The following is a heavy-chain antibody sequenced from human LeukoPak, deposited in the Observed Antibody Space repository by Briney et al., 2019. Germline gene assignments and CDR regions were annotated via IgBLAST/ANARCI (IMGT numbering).Heavy chain of an antibody. CDR1: GFTFSSYR. J-gene: IGHJ4*02. CDR3: ASDREYYYGSGSFDY. CDR2: IIQDGIEK. D-gene: IGHD3-10*01. Sequence: GGSLRLSCAASGFTFSSYRMSWVRQAPGKGLEWVSHIIQDGIEKYYVDSVKGRFTISRDNAKNSLYLQMNGERAVYNAVYYCASDREYYYGSGSFDYWGQGTLVTVSS. V-gene: IGHV3-7*04.